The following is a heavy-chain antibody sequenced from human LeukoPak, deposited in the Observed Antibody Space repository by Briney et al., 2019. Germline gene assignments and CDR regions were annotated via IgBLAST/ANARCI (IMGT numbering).Heavy chain of an antibody. Sequence: SQTLSLTCAVSGGSISSGGYSWSWIRQPPGKGLEWIGYIYHSGSTYYNPSPKSRVTISVDRSKNQFSLKLSSVTAADTAVYYCARAGYGGNIDYWGQGTLVTVSS. CDR3: ARAGYGGNIDY. J-gene: IGHJ4*02. CDR1: GGSISSGGYS. CDR2: IYHSGST. V-gene: IGHV4-30-2*01. D-gene: IGHD4-23*01.